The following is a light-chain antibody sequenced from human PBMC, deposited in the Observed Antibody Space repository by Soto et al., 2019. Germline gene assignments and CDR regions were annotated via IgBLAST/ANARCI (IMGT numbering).Light chain of an antibody. CDR3: SSYTSSSTLNYV. V-gene: IGLV2-14*01. CDR2: DVS. CDR1: SSDVGGYNY. J-gene: IGLJ1*01. Sequence: QFVLTQPASLSGFPGQSITISCTGTSSDVGGYNYVSWYQQHPGKAPKLMIYDVSNRPSGVSNRFSGSKSGNTASLTISGLQAEDEADYYCSSYTSSSTLNYVFGTGTKVTVL.